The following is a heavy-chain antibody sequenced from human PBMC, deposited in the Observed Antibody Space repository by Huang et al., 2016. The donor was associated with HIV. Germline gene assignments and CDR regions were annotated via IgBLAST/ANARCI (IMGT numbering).Heavy chain of an antibody. CDR3: VKTRYDSSGYYLGTWYLDSTKAAFDI. CDR1: GYSFTSYW. J-gene: IGHJ3*02. Sequence: EVQLVQSGAEVKKPGESLKISCKGSGYSFTSYWIGWVCRFPGKGWGGRMPGKCLEWMRVSYPGDSDTRYSPSFQGQVTISADKSSSTAYLQWSSLKASDTAMYYCVKTRYDSSGYYLGTWYLDSTKAAFDIWGQGTMVTVSS. V-gene: IGHV5-51*03. CDR2: SYPGDSDT. D-gene: IGHD3-22*01.